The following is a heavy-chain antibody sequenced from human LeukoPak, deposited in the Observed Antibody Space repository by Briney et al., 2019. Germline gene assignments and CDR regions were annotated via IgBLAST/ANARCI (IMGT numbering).Heavy chain of an antibody. V-gene: IGHV3-23*01. CDR1: GFTFSSYA. Sequence: PGGSLRLSCAASGFTFSSYAMSWVRQAPGKGLEWVSAISGSGGSTYYADSVKGRFTISRDNYKNTLYLQINSLRAEETAVYYCAKAAFMVRGPIGPFDYWGQGTLVTVSS. D-gene: IGHD3-10*01. J-gene: IGHJ4*02. CDR2: ISGSGGST. CDR3: AKAAFMVRGPIGPFDY.